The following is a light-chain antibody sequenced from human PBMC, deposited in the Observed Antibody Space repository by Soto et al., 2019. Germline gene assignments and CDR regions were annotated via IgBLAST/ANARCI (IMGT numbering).Light chain of an antibody. V-gene: IGKV3-20*01. CDR2: GAS. CDR3: QRYGSSPPT. J-gene: IGKJ4*01. Sequence: LAPGERATLSCRASRSVSITYLTWYHQKPGQAPRFVIYGASSGAAGIPGRFCGSGSGTDFTLNISRLEPEDFAVFCCQRYGSSPPTFGGGTKVDIK. CDR1: RSVSITY.